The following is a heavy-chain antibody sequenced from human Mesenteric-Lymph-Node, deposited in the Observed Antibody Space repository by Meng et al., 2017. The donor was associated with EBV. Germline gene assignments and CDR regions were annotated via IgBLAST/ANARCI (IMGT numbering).Heavy chain of an antibody. Sequence: QVQLQQSGPGLVKPPPLLSLTCVISGDSVSSSSAAWTWIRQSPSRGLEWLGRTYYRSKWYNDYAVFVKSRITINPDTSKNQFSLQLNSVTPEDTAVYYCARGATSVFDLWGRGTMVTVAS. CDR1: GDSVSSSSAA. CDR3: ARGATSVFDL. V-gene: IGHV6-1*01. CDR2: TYYRSKWYN. J-gene: IGHJ2*01.